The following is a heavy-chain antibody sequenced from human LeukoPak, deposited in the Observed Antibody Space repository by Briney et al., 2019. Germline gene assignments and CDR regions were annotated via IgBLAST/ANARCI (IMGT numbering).Heavy chain of an antibody. D-gene: IGHD6-25*01. CDR2: ISGGGTT. CDR3: AKGIAAGAMGYMDV. V-gene: IGHV3-23*01. CDR1: GFPFSSYA. J-gene: IGHJ6*03. Sequence: PGGSLRLSCAASGFPFSSYAMSWVRQAPGKGLEWVSAISGGGTTYYADSVKGRFTISRDNSKNTLYLQMNSLRVEDTAVYYCAKGIAAGAMGYMDVWGKGTMVTVSS.